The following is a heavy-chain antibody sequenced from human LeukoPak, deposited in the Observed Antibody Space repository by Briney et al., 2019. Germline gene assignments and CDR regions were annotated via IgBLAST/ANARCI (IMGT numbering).Heavy chain of an antibody. J-gene: IGHJ5*02. V-gene: IGHV1-2*02. Sequence: ASVKVSCKASGYTFTGYYMHWVRQAPGQGLEWMGWINPNSGGTNYAQKFQGRVTMTRDTSISTAYMELSRQRSDDTAVYYCARRVVRGPNWFDPWGQGTLVTVSS. CDR1: GYTFTGYY. CDR2: INPNSGGT. D-gene: IGHD2-2*01. CDR3: ARRVVRGPNWFDP.